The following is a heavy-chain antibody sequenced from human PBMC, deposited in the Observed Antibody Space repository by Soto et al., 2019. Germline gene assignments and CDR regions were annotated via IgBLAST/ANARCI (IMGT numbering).Heavy chain of an antibody. J-gene: IGHJ5*02. Sequence: ESGGGVVQPGRSLRLSCAASGFTFSAYGMYWVRQAPGKGLEWVAVISYDGSDEYYVDSVKGRFSISRDNSKDTLSLQMNRLRPEDTAVYFCVPPWWEEIHRSGATCYNKWFDPWGQGTVVTVTS. CDR2: ISYDGSDE. CDR3: VPPWWEEIHRSGATCYNKWFDP. V-gene: IGHV3-30*03. D-gene: IGHD2-15*01. CDR1: GFTFSAYG.